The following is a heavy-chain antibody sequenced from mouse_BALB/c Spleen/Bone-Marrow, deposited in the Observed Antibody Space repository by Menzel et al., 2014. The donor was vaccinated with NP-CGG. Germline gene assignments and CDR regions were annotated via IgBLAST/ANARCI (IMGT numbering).Heavy chain of an antibody. CDR2: INPASSTI. Sequence: EVQLVESGGGLVQPGGSLKLSCAASGFDFSRYWMTWVRQAPGKGLEWIGEINPASSTINYTPSLKDKFIISRDNAKNTLYLQMSKVRSEDTALYYCAKNYYYGYVACWGQGTLVTVSA. J-gene: IGHJ3*01. V-gene: IGHV4-1*02. CDR1: GFDFSRYW. CDR3: AKNYYYGYVAC. D-gene: IGHD1-2*01.